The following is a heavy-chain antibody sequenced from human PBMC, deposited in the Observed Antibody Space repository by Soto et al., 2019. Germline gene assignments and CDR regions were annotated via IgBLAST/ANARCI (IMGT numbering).Heavy chain of an antibody. Sequence: VHLVQSGAEVKKPGASVKVSCKGSDYIFTTYGITWVRQAPGQGLEWMGWISAHNGNTNYAQKLQGRVTVTRDTSTSTAYMALRNLRSDDTAVYYCARGRYGDYWGQGALVTVSS. D-gene: IGHD1-1*01. J-gene: IGHJ4*02. CDR1: DYIFTTYG. CDR2: ISAHNGNT. V-gene: IGHV1-18*01. CDR3: ARGRYGDY.